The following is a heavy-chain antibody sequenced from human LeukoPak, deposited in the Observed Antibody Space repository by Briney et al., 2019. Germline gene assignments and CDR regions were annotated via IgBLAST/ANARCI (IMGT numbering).Heavy chain of an antibody. CDR3: AGAGSETQWRAFDF. D-gene: IGHD6-19*01. CDR1: GFTFSSYG. V-gene: IGHV3-13*01. J-gene: IGHJ4*02. CDR2: IGTAGDT. Sequence: PGRSLRLSCAASGFTFSSYGMHWVRQATGKGLEWVSGIGTAGDTYYAGSVKGRFTISRENAKNSLYLQMNSLTAGDTAVYYCAGAGSETQWRAFDFWGQGALVTVFS.